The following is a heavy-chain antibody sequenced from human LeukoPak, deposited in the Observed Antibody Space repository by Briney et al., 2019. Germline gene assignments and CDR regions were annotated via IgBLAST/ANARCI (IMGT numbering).Heavy chain of an antibody. J-gene: IGHJ5*02. CDR3: ARGTTVTTFSNWFDP. D-gene: IGHD4-17*01. CDR1: GYSFTSYW. Sequence: GESLQISCKGSGYSFTSYWIGWVRQLPGKGLEWMGIIYPGDSDTRYSPSFQGQVTISADKSISTAYLQWSSLKASDTAMYYCARGTTVTTFSNWFDPWGQGTLVTVSS. CDR2: IYPGDSDT. V-gene: IGHV5-51*01.